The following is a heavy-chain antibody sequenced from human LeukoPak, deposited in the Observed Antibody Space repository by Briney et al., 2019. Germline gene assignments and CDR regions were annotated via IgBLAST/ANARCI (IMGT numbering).Heavy chain of an antibody. CDR3: AREDWDLDY. CDR2: IIPIFGTA. V-gene: IGHV1-69*05. D-gene: IGHD3/OR15-3a*01. Sequence: SVEVSCKASGGTFRSYAISWVRQAPGQGLEWMGRIIPIFGTANYAQKFRGRVTITTDESTSTAYMELSSLRSEDTAVYYCAREDWDLDYWGQGTLVTVSS. CDR1: GGTFRSYA. J-gene: IGHJ4*02.